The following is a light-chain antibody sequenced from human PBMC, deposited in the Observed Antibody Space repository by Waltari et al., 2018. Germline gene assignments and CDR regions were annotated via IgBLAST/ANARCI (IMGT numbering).Light chain of an antibody. CDR1: QSVLYNSNNKNY. Sequence: DIVMTQSPDWLAVSLGEKATINCKSSQSVLYNSNNKNYLTWYQQKPGQPPKLLIYWACTREAGVPDRFSGSGSGTDFTLTISSLQAEDVAVYYCQQYSSPPFTFGPGTKVDI. V-gene: IGKV4-1*01. CDR3: QQYSSPPFT. CDR2: WAC. J-gene: IGKJ3*01.